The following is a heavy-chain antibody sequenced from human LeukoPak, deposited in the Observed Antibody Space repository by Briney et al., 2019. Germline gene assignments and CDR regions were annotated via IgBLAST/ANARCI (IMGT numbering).Heavy chain of an antibody. CDR3: ATLTYYYGSGSSGVFGY. J-gene: IGHJ4*02. CDR2: IYPGDSDT. CDR1: GYSFTSYW. D-gene: IGHD3-10*01. Sequence: KCGESLKISCKGSGYSFTSYWIGWVRQMPGKGLEWMGIIYPGDSDTRYSPSLQGQVTISADKSISTAYLQWSSLKASDTAMYYCATLTYYYGSGSSGVFGYWGQGTLVTVSS. V-gene: IGHV5-51*01.